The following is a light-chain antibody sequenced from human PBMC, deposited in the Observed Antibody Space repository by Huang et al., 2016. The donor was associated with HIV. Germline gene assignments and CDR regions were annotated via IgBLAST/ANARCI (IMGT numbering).Light chain of an antibody. J-gene: IGKJ4*01. CDR2: DAS. CDR3: QQYKDWPLT. V-gene: IGKV3-15*01. CDR1: QNLNSD. Sequence: EIVMTQSPAILSVAPGERVTLSCRASQNLNSDLAWYQQKPGQAPRLLMYDASTRATGFPAGFSGSVSVTEFTLTISSLQSEDFAVYYCQQYKDWPLTFGGGTKVEIK.